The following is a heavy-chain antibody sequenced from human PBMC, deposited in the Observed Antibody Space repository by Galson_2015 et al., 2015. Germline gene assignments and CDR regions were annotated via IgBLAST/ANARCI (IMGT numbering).Heavy chain of an antibody. CDR2: IRSKAYGGTT. Sequence: SLRLSCAASGFTFGDYAMSWFRQAPGKGLEWVGFIRSKAYGGTTEYAASVKGRFTISRDDSKSIAYLQMNSLKTDDTAVYYCTRATSGHDILDDYWGQGTLVTVSS. CDR1: GFTFGDYA. CDR3: TRATSGHDILDDY. V-gene: IGHV3-49*03. J-gene: IGHJ4*02. D-gene: IGHD2/OR15-2a*01.